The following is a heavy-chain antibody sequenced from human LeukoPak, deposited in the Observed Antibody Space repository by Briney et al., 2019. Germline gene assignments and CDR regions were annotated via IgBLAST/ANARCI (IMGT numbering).Heavy chain of an antibody. CDR3: ARVNALLTYYFDY. V-gene: IGHV1-69*13. D-gene: IGHD2-15*01. J-gene: IGHJ4*02. Sequence: SVKVSCKASGGTFSSYAISWVRQAPGQGLEWMGGIIPIFGTANYAQKFQGRVTITADESTSTAYMELSSLRSEDTAVYYCARVNALLTYYFDYWGQGTLVTVSS. CDR1: GGTFSSYA. CDR2: IIPIFGTA.